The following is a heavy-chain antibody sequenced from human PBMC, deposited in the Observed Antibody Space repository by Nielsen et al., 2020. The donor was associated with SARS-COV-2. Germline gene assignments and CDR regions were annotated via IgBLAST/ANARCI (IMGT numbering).Heavy chain of an antibody. D-gene: IGHD3-3*01. J-gene: IGHJ6*02. Sequence: ASVKVSCKASGYTFTGYYMHWVRQAPGQGLEWMGWINPNSGGTNYAQKFQGRVTMTRDTSKNQFSLKLSSVTAADTALYYCARERVGGITIFGVVTRYGMDVWGQGTTVTVSS. V-gene: IGHV1-2*02. CDR1: GYTFTGYY. CDR2: INPNSGGT. CDR3: ARERVGGITIFGVVTRYGMDV.